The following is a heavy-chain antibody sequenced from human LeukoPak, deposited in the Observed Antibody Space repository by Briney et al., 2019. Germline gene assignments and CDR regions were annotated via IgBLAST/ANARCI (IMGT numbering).Heavy chain of an antibody. Sequence: GGSLRLSCAASGFTFSTYLMTWVRQFPGKGLERVANIKLDGSDKYYVDSVKGRFTISRDNAKNSLYLQMNSLRAEDTAVYYCARDRGWQSFDYWGQGTLVTVSS. CDR2: IKLDGSDK. D-gene: IGHD3-10*01. CDR1: GFTFSTYL. J-gene: IGHJ4*02. CDR3: ARDRGWQSFDY. V-gene: IGHV3-7*01.